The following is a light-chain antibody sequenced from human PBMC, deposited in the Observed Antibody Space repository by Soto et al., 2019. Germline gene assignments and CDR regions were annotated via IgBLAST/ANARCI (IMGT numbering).Light chain of an antibody. Sequence: DIQMTQSPSTLSASVGDRVTITCRASQSINSWLAWYQQKPGKAPKLLIYKASSLESGVPSRFSGGGSGTEFTLTISSLQPDDFATYYCQQYNSYPWTFGQGTKVEIK. CDR3: QQYNSYPWT. CDR1: QSINSW. CDR2: KAS. J-gene: IGKJ1*01. V-gene: IGKV1-5*03.